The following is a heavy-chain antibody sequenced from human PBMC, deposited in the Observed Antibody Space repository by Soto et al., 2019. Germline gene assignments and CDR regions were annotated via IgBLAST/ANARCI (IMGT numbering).Heavy chain of an antibody. V-gene: IGHV3-30*18. CDR2: ISYDGRNK. D-gene: IGHD4-17*01. J-gene: IGHJ5*02. CDR3: AKYSDYGEHGDWFDP. CDR1: GFTFSNCG. Sequence: QVQVVESGGGVVQPGRSLRLSCAASGFTFSNCGMHWVRQAPGKGLEWVAVISYDGRNKYYADSVKGRFTISRDNPGNTLFLQLNSLRPEDTAMYFCAKYSDYGEHGDWFDPWGQGTLVTVSS.